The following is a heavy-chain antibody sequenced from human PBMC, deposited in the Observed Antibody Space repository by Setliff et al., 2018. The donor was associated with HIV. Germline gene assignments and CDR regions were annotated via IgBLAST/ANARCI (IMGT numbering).Heavy chain of an antibody. V-gene: IGHV3-20*04. CDR1: GFTFEDYG. J-gene: IGHJ3*02. CDR3: VRDKWLVPDTFDI. D-gene: IGHD6-19*01. Sequence: GGSLRLSCAVSGFTFEDYGMSWVRQAPGKGLEWVSGINWNGGSTGYVDSVKGRFTISRDNAKNSLYLQMNSLRAEDMALYYCVRDKWLVPDTFDIRGQGTMVTVSS. CDR2: INWNGGST.